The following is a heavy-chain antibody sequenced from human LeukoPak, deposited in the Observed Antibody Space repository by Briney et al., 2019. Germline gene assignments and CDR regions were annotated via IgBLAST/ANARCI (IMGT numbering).Heavy chain of an antibody. CDR3: AREKGIQFDP. CDR1: GYTFRNNG. V-gene: IGHV1-18*01. J-gene: IGHJ5*02. CDR2: IATDTGIT. Sequence: ASVKVSCKASGYTFRNNGISWVRQAPGQGLEWMGWIATDTGITKYAQKFQGRVIMTVDTPTTTAYMELRRLTSEDTAIYYCAREKGIQFDPWGQGTLVTVSS. D-gene: IGHD3-10*01.